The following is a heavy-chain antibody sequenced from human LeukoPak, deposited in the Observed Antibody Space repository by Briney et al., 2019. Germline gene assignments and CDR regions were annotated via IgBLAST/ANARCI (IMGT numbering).Heavy chain of an antibody. D-gene: IGHD6-6*01. J-gene: IGHJ6*03. CDR3: AKVAAHFYYYYMDV. CDR1: GFTFSSYS. Sequence: GGSLRLSCAASGFTFSSYSMNWVRQAPGKGLEWVSYISSSSTIYYADSVKGRFTISRDNSKNTLYLQMNSLRAEDTAVYYCAKVAAHFYYYYMDVWGKGTTVTDSS. CDR2: ISSSSTI. V-gene: IGHV3-48*01.